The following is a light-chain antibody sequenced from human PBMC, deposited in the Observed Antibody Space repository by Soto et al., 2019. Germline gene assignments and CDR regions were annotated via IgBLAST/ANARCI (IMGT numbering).Light chain of an antibody. CDR3: QQYNIWPRA. Sequence: EIVMTQSPATLSVSPGERATLSCRASQSVSSNLAWYQQKPGQAPRPLIFGASTRATGIPARFSGSGSGTEFTLTISSLQSEDFAVYYCQQYNIWPRAFGQGTKVEI. CDR1: QSVSSN. CDR2: GAS. J-gene: IGKJ1*01. V-gene: IGKV3-15*01.